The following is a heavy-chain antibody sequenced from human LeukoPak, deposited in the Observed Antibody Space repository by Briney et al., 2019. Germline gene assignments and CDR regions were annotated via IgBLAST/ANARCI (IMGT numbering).Heavy chain of an antibody. CDR2: ISGSGGST. CDR1: GFTFSSYA. Sequence: GGSLRLSCAASGFTFSSYAMSCVRQAPGKGLEWVSAISGSGGSTYYADSVKGRFTISRDSSKNTLYLQMNSLRAEDTAVYYCAKRLYSWVDAFDIWGQGTMVTVSS. D-gene: IGHD5-18*01. J-gene: IGHJ3*02. V-gene: IGHV3-23*01. CDR3: AKRLYSWVDAFDI.